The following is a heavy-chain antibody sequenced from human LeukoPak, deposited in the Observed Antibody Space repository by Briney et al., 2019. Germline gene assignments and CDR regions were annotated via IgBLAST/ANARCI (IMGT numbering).Heavy chain of an antibody. CDR1: GGSISSHY. CDR2: IYYSGST. V-gene: IGHV4-59*11. D-gene: IGHD2-2*01. Sequence: SETLSLTCTVSGGSISSHYWSWIRQPPGKGLEWIGYIYYSGSTNYNPSLKSRVTISVDTSKNQFSLKLSSVTAADTAVYYCARVGGVVVPAAIPPYYYGMDVWGQGTTVTVSS. CDR3: ARVGGVVVPAAIPPYYYGMDV. J-gene: IGHJ6*02.